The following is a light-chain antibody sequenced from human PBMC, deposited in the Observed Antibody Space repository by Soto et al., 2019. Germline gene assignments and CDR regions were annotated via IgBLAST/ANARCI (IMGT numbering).Light chain of an antibody. J-gene: IGLJ1*01. Sequence: QSALTQPASVSGSPGQSIAISCTGTSSEVGAYNYVSWYQQYPGKAPILMIYDVSNRPSGVSNRFSGSTSGNTASLTISGLQAEDEADYYCSSYTSSDTYVFGTGTKVTVL. CDR3: SSYTSSDTYV. CDR2: DVS. CDR1: SSEVGAYNY. V-gene: IGLV2-14*01.